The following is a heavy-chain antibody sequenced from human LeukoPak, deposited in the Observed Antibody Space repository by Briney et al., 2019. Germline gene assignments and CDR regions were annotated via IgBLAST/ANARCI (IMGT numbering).Heavy chain of an antibody. CDR1: GYTFTSYG. Sequence: ASVKVSCKASGYTFTSYGINWVRQAPGQGLEWIGWISAYNGNTNYAQKLQGRVTMTTDTSTSTAYMELRSLRSDDTAVYYCARDIDVVVVAATPGYWGQGTLVTVSS. J-gene: IGHJ4*02. V-gene: IGHV1-18*01. CDR2: ISAYNGNT. CDR3: ARDIDVVVVAATPGY. D-gene: IGHD2-15*01.